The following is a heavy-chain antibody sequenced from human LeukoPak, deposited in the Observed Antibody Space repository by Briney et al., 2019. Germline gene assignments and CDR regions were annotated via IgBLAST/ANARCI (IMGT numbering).Heavy chain of an antibody. D-gene: IGHD4-17*01. CDR1: GFTFSGSA. Sequence: PGGSLRLSCAASGFTFSGSAMHWVRQAPGKGLEWVGRIKSKTDGGTTDYAAPVKGRFTISRDDSKNTLYLQMNSLKTEDTAVYYCTTFTVTTGTGVDYWGQGTLVTVSS. V-gene: IGHV3-15*01. J-gene: IGHJ4*02. CDR2: IKSKTDGGTT. CDR3: TTFTVTTGTGVDY.